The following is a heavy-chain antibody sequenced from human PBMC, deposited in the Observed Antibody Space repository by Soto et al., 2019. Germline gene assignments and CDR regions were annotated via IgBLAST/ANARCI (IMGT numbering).Heavy chain of an antibody. J-gene: IGHJ4*02. CDR3: ARGPIDYGASSHHDY. Sequence: QVQLQESGPGLVKPSQTLSLTCTVSGGSISSGGYYWSWIRQHPGKGLEWIGYIYYGGSTYYNPSLKSRVTISVDTSKNQFSLKLSSVTAADTAVYYCARGPIDYGASSHHDYWGQGTLVTVSS. V-gene: IGHV4-31*03. CDR2: IYYGGST. D-gene: IGHD4-17*01. CDR1: GGSISSGGYY.